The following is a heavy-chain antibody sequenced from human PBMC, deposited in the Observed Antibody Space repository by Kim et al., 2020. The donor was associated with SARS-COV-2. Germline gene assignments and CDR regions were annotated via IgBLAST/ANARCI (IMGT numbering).Heavy chain of an antibody. V-gene: IGHV1-18*04. CDR3: AREGAYYYDSSGVYFDY. Sequence: ASVKVSCKASGYTFTSYGISWVRQAPGQGLEWMGWISAYNGNTNYAQKLQGRVTMTTDTSTSTAYMELRSLRSDDTAVYYCAREGAYYYDSSGVYFDYWGQGTLVTVSS. D-gene: IGHD3-22*01. CDR1: GYTFTSYG. CDR2: ISAYNGNT. J-gene: IGHJ4*02.